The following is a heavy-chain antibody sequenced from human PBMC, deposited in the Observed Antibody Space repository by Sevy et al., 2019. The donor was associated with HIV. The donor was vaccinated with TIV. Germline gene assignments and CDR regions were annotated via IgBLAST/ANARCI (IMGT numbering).Heavy chain of an antibody. CDR1: GGSVSSGSYY. J-gene: IGHJ4*02. V-gene: IGHV4-61*01. CDR3: ARVIVGATNVYYFDY. D-gene: IGHD1-26*01. CDR2: IYYRGST. Sequence: SDTLSLTCTVSGGSVSSGSYYWSWIRQPPGKGLEWIGYIYYRGSTNYNPSLKSRVTISVDTSKNQFSLKLGSVTAADTAVYYCARVIVGATNVYYFDYWGQGTLVTVSS.